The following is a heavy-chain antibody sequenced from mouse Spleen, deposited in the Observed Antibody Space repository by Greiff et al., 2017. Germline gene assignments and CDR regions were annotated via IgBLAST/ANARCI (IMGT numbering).Heavy chain of an antibody. Sequence: QVQLQQSGAELARPGASVKMSCKASGYTFTSYTMHWVKQRPGQGLEWIGYINPSSGYTNYNQKFKDKATLTADKSSSTAYMQLSSLTSEDSAVYYCARCYDYDDDYAMDYWGQGTSVTVSS. CDR3: ARCYDYDDDYAMDY. V-gene: IGHV1-4*01. D-gene: IGHD2-4*01. CDR2: INPSSGYT. CDR1: GYTFTSYT. J-gene: IGHJ4*01.